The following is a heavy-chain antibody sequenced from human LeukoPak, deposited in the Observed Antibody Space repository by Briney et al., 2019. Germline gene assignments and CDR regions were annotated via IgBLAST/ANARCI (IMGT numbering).Heavy chain of an antibody. J-gene: IGHJ4*02. V-gene: IGHV1-2*02. Sequence: ASVKVSCKTSGFAFNSYYLHWVRQAPGQGLEWMGRIIPNMGTTDYPQKFQGRVTMTRDTSIRTTYMELNSLTYDDTAVYYCARDLTSSSSRQFDYWGQGSMVTVSS. D-gene: IGHD6-6*01. CDR3: ARDLTSSSSRQFDY. CDR1: GFAFNSYY. CDR2: IIPNMGTT.